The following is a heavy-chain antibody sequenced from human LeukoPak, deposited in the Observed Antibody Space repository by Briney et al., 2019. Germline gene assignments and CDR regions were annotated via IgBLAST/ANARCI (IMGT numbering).Heavy chain of an antibody. V-gene: IGHV4-59*01. D-gene: IGHD3-3*01. J-gene: IGHJ5*02. Sequence: PSETLSLTCTVSGGPISSYYWSWIRQPPGKGLEWIGYIYYSGSTNYNPSLKSRVTISVDTSKNQFSLKLSSVTAADTAVYYCARSDYDFWSGSERRAGENWFDPWGQGTLVTVSS. CDR1: GGPISSYY. CDR2: IYYSGST. CDR3: ARSDYDFWSGSERRAGENWFDP.